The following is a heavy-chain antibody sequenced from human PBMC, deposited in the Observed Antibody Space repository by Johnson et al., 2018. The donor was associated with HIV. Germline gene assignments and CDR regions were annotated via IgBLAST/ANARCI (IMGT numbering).Heavy chain of an antibody. J-gene: IGHJ3*02. CDR3: ARVAAAAGRMTDAFDI. CDR1: GFTFSDYY. CDR2: ISWNSGSI. V-gene: IGHV3-11*01. D-gene: IGHD6-13*01. Sequence: QVQLVESGGGLVKPGGSLRLSCAASGFTFSDYYMSWIRQAPGKGLEWVSGISWNSGSIGYADSVKGRFTISRDNAKNSLYLQMNSLRAEDTALYYCARVAAAAGRMTDAFDIWGQGTMVTVSS.